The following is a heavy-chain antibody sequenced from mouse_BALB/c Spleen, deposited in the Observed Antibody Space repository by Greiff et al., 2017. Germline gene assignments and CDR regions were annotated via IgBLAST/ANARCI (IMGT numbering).Heavy chain of an antibody. Sequence: EVQLVESGGGLVQPGGSRKLSCAASGFTFSSFGMHWVRQAPEKGLEWVAYISSGSSTIYYADTVKGRFTISRDNPKNTLFLQMTSLRSEDTAMYYCATAYYGNDYAMDYWGQGTSVTVSS. J-gene: IGHJ4*01. CDR1: GFTFSSFG. CDR2: ISSGSSTI. CDR3: ATAYYGNDYAMDY. D-gene: IGHD2-10*01. V-gene: IGHV5-17*02.